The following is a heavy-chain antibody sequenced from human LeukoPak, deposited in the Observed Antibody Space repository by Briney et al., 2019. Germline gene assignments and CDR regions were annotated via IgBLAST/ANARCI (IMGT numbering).Heavy chain of an antibody. V-gene: IGHV3-15*01. D-gene: IGHD3-10*01. CDR2: IKSKTDGGTT. CDR3: TTLRGTMVRGVIKDYGMDV. Sequence: GGSLRLSCAASGFTFSNAWMSWVRQAPGKGLEWVGRIKSKTDGGTTDYAAPVKGRFTISRDDSKNTLYLQMNSLKTEDTAVYYCTTLRGTMVRGVIKDYGMDVWGQGTTVTVSS. J-gene: IGHJ6*02. CDR1: GFTFSNAW.